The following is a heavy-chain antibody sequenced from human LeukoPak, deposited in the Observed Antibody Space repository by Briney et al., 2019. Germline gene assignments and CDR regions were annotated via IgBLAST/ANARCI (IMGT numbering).Heavy chain of an antibody. D-gene: IGHD6-13*01. CDR3: ARALYTSRSYLATFSPTNFDY. CDR2: ISAYNGNT. Sequence: ASVKVSCKASGYTFTSYGISWVRQAPGQGLEWMGWISAYNGNTNYAQKLQGRVTMTRDTSISTPYMEPSWLRSDDTAVYYCARALYTSRSYLATFSPTNFDYWGQGTLVTVSS. CDR1: GYTFTSYG. J-gene: IGHJ4*02. V-gene: IGHV1-18*01.